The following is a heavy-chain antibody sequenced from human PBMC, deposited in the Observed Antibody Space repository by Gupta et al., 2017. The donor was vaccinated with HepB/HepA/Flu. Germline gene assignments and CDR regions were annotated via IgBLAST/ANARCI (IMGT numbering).Heavy chain of an antibody. Sequence: QVQLVQSGAEVKKPGASVKVSCKASGYTFTSYDINWVRQATGQGLEWMGWMNPNSGNTGYAQKFQGRVTMTRNTSISTAYMELSSLRSEDTAVYYCARGRCGRYDSSGCFAFDIWGQGTMVTVSS. D-gene: IGHD3-22*01. CDR2: MNPNSGNT. CDR1: GYTFTSYD. CDR3: ARGRCGRYDSSGCFAFDI. J-gene: IGHJ3*02. V-gene: IGHV1-8*01.